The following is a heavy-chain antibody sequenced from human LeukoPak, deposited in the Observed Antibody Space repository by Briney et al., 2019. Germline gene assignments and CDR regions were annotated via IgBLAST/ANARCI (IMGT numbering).Heavy chain of an antibody. D-gene: IGHD4-17*01. V-gene: IGHV4-34*01. CDR2: INHSGST. CDR1: GGSFSGYS. Sequence: SETLSLTCAVYGGSFSGYSWSWIRQPPGKGLEWIGEINHSGSTNYNPSLKSRVTISVDTSKNQFSLKLSSVTAADTAVYYCACDYGDYPVRAEYFQHWGRGTLVTVSS. CDR3: ACDYGDYPVRAEYFQH. J-gene: IGHJ1*01.